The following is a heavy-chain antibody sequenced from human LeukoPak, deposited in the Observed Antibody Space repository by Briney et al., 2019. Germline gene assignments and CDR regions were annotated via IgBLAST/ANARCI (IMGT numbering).Heavy chain of an antibody. J-gene: IGHJ4*02. CDR2: IDPSDSYT. CDR1: GYSFTTYW. Sequence: PGESLKISCKGSGYSFTTYWISWVCQMPGKGLEWMGRIDPSDSYTNYSPSFQGHVTVSADKSITTAYLQWNSLKASDTAMYYCARQDRGFTDYWGQGTLVTVSS. CDR3: ARQDRGFTDY. V-gene: IGHV5-10-1*01. D-gene: IGHD3-10*01.